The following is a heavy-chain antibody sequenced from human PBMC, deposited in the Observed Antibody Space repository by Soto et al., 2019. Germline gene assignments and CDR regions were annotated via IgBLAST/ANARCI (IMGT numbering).Heavy chain of an antibody. CDR2: IYYSGST. CDR1: GGSISSGGYY. Sequence: SETLSLTCTVSGGSISSGGYYWSWIRQHPGKGLEWIGYIYYSGSTHYNPSLKSRVTISVDTSKNQFSLKLSSVTAADTAVYYCARDLWGYCGTDCYPLDVWGQGTTVTVSS. CDR3: ARDLWGYCGTDCYPLDV. V-gene: IGHV4-31*03. D-gene: IGHD2-21*02. J-gene: IGHJ6*02.